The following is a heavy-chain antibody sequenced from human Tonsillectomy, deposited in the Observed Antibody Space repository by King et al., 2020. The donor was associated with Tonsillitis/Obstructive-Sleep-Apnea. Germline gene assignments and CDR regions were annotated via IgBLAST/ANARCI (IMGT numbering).Heavy chain of an antibody. J-gene: IGHJ6*02. D-gene: IGHD4-17*01. Sequence: VQLVESGGGLVKPGGSLRLSCAASGFTFNSYSMNWVRQAPGKGLEWVSSISGSSSYIYYADSVKGRFTISRDNAKNSLFLQMNSLRAEDTAVYYCASASGDPPYYYGMDVWGQGTTVTVSS. CDR2: ISGSSSYI. V-gene: IGHV3-21*01. CDR1: GFTFNSYS. CDR3: ASASGDPPYYYGMDV.